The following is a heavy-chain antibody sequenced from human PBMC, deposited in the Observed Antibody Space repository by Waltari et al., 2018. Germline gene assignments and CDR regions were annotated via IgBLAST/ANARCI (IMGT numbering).Heavy chain of an antibody. CDR1: GGSFSGYY. D-gene: IGHD3-16*02. V-gene: IGHV4-34*01. Sequence: QVQLQQWGAGLLKPSETLSLTCAVYGGSFSGYYWSWIRQPPGKGLEWIGEINHSGSTNYNPSLKSRVTISVDTSKNTLYLQMNSLRAEDTAVYYCARAGYDYVWGSYRYHWYFDLWGRGTLVTVSS. CDR3: ARAGYDYVWGSYRYHWYFDL. J-gene: IGHJ2*01. CDR2: INHSGST.